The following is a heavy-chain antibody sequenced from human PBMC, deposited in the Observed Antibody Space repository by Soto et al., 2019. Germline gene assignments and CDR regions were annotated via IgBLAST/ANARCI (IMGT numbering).Heavy chain of an antibody. J-gene: IGHJ4*02. D-gene: IGHD6-19*01. CDR1: GYTFTSYA. V-gene: IGHV1-3*04. Sequence: QVQLVQSGAEVKKPGASVKVSCKASGYTFTSYAIHWVRQAPGQRLEWMGWINTANGNTKYSQKFQGRVTITRDTSARTAYMELSSLRSEDTAVYYCASDALALAGLSSYFDYWGQGTLVTVSS. CDR3: ASDALALAGLSSYFDY. CDR2: INTANGNT.